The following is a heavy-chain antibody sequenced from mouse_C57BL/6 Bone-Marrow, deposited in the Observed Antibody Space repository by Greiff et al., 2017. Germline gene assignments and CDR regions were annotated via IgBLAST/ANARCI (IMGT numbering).Heavy chain of an antibody. V-gene: IGHV1-50*01. D-gene: IGHD2-4*01. CDR2: IDPSDSYT. J-gene: IGHJ4*01. CDR3: ARNYDLYYAMDY. Sequence: QVQLQQPGAELVKPGASVKLSCKASGYTFTSYWMQWVKQRPGQGLEWIGEIDPSDSYTNYNQKFKGKATLTVDPSSRTAYMQLSSLTSEDSAVYYCARNYDLYYAMDYWGQGTSVTVSS. CDR1: GYTFTSYW.